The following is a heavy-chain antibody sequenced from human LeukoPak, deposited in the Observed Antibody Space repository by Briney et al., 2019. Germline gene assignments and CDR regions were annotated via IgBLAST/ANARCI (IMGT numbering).Heavy chain of an antibody. CDR2: ISGSGGTT. J-gene: IGHJ6*04. D-gene: IGHD3-10*02. CDR1: GFIFSRYG. V-gene: IGHV3-23*01. Sequence: GGSLRLSCAASGFIFSRYGMSWVRQAPGKGLEWVSAISGSGGTTYYADSVKGRFTISRDNSKNTLYLQINSLRAEDTAVYYCAELGITMIGGVWGKGTTVTISS. CDR3: AELGITMIGGV.